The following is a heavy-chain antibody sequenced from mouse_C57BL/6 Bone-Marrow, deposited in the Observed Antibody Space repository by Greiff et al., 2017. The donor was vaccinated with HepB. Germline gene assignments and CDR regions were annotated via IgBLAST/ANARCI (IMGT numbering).Heavy chain of an antibody. CDR2: IYPRSGNT. Sequence: VKLQESGAELARPGASVKLSCKASGYTFTSYGISWVKQRTGQGLEWIGEIYPRSGNTYYNEKFKGKATLTADKSSSTAYMELRSLTSEDSAVYFCARSEGTGDFDYWGQGTTLTVSS. J-gene: IGHJ2*01. CDR1: GYTFTSYG. V-gene: IGHV1-81*01. CDR3: ARSEGTGDFDY.